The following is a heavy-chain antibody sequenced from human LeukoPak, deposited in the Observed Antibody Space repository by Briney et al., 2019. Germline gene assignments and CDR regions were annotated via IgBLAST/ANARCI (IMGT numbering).Heavy chain of an antibody. CDR2: INPNSGGT. Sequence: GASVKVSCKASGYTFTGYYMHWVRQAPGQGLEWMGWINPNSGGTNYAQKFQGWVTMTRDTSISTAYMELSRLRSDDTAVYYCARGDSGSYRDFDYWGQGTLVTVSS. J-gene: IGHJ4*02. CDR3: ARGDSGSYRDFDY. D-gene: IGHD1-26*01. CDR1: GYTFTGYY. V-gene: IGHV1-2*04.